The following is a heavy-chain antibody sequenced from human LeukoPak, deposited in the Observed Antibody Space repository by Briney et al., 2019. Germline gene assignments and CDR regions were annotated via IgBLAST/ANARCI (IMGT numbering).Heavy chain of an antibody. Sequence: GGSLRLSCAASGFTFSSYEMSWVRQAPGKGLEWVSYISSSGSTIYYADSVKGRFTISRDNAKNSLYLQMNSLRAEDTAVYYAELGITMIGGVWGKGTTVTISS. V-gene: IGHV3-48*03. J-gene: IGHJ6*04. D-gene: IGHD3-10*02. CDR2: ISSSGSTI. CDR1: GFTFSSYE. CDR3: ELGITMIGGV.